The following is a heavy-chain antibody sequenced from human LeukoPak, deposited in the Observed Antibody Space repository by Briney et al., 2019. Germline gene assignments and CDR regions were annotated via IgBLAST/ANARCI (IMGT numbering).Heavy chain of an antibody. Sequence: ASVKVSCKASGYTFTSYYMHWVRQAPGQGLEWMGIINPSGGSTSYAQKFQGRVTMTRDTSISTAYMELSRLRSDDTAVYYCARDTYYGSGNPYYYYMDVWGKGTTVTISS. V-gene: IGHV1-46*01. D-gene: IGHD3-10*01. CDR2: INPSGGST. CDR3: ARDTYYGSGNPYYYYMDV. CDR1: GYTFTSYY. J-gene: IGHJ6*03.